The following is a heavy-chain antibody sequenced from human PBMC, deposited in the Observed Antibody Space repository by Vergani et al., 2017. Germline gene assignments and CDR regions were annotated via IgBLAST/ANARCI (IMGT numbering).Heavy chain of an antibody. D-gene: IGHD3-16*01. V-gene: IGHV1-69*09. Sequence: QVQLVQSGAEVKKPGASVKVSCKASGGTFSSYTISWVRQAPGQGLEWMGRIIPILGIANYAQKFQGRVTITADKSTSTAYMELSSLRSEDTAVYYCARSARGDYYGMDVWGQGTTVTVSS. CDR3: ARSARGDYYGMDV. J-gene: IGHJ6*02. CDR1: GGTFSSYT. CDR2: IIPILGIA.